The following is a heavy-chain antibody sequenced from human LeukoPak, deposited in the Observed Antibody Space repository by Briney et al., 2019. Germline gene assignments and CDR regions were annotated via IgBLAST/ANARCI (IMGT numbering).Heavy chain of an antibody. D-gene: IGHD3-16*02. Sequence: SETLSLTCTVSGCFISGYYWNWIRQSPGKGLEWIGYIFYTGDTDYNPSLRSRVTMSVDRSNNRFSLQLASVTTADSAFYYCARAYRLTSPRGFDPWGPGILVTVSS. CDR1: GCFISGYY. J-gene: IGHJ5*02. V-gene: IGHV4-59*01. CDR2: IFYTGDT. CDR3: ARAYRLTSPRGFDP.